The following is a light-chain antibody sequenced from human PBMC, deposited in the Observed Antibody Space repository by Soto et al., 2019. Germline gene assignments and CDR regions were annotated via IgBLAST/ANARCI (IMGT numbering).Light chain of an antibody. V-gene: IGKV1-5*03. CDR2: KAS. Sequence: DIQMTQSPSTLSASVGDRVTITCRASQSISSWLAWYQQKPGKAPKILIYKASSLESGVPSRFSGSGSGTEFTLSISSLQPDDLGTYYCQQYTGYPLTFGGGTKVEIK. CDR1: QSISSW. CDR3: QQYTGYPLT. J-gene: IGKJ4*01.